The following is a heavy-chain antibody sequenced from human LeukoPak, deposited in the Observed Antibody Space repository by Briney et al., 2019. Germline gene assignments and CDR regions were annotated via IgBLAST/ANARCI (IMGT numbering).Heavy chain of an antibody. D-gene: IGHD3-3*01. CDR2: ITPIFGTA. Sequence: VASVKVSCKASGGTFSSYAISWVRQAPGQGVERMGGITPIFGTANYEQKFQGRVTITTDESTSTAYMELSSLRSEDTAVYYCASLEYDFWSGYYPYWGQGTLVTVSS. V-gene: IGHV1-69*05. CDR3: ASLEYDFWSGYYPY. CDR1: GGTFSSYA. J-gene: IGHJ4*02.